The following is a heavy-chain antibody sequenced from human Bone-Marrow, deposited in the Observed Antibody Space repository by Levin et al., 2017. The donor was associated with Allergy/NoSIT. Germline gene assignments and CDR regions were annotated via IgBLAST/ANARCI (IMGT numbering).Heavy chain of an antibody. CDR1: GDSINSYF. D-gene: IGHD6-13*01. CDR3: ARCSNLLGINWFDT. J-gene: IGHJ5*02. V-gene: IGHV4-59*01. Sequence: SETLSLTCTVSGDSINSYFWGWIRQSPGKGLEWIGFVFASGTTKYNPSLESRVSISVDTSKKQFSLKLTSVTAADTAVYYCARCSNLLGINWFDTWGQGTLVTVSS. CDR2: VFASGTT.